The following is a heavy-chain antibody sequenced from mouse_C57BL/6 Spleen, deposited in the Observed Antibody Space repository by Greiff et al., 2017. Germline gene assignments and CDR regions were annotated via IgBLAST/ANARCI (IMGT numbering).Heavy chain of an antibody. CDR2: FYPGSGSI. CDR3: ARHEVYYGSSYYFDY. J-gene: IGHJ2*01. D-gene: IGHD1-1*01. CDR1: GYTFTEYT. V-gene: IGHV1-62-2*01. Sequence: LEESGAELVKPGASVKLSCKASGYTFTEYTIHWVKQRSGQGLEWIGWFYPGSGSIKYNEKFKDKATLTADKSSSTVYMELSRLTSEDSAVYFCARHEVYYGSSYYFDYWGQGTTLTVSS.